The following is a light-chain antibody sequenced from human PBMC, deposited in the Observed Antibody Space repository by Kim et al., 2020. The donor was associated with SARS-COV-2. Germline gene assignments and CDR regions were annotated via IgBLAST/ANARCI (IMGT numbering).Light chain of an antibody. Sequence: ALGQTVRITCQGDSLGKYYASWYQQKPGQAPVVVFYGKNNRPSGIPDRFSGSYSGNTASLTITAAQAEDEADYYCNSRESSSNHWIFGGGTELTVL. V-gene: IGLV3-19*01. J-gene: IGLJ2*01. CDR1: SLGKYY. CDR3: NSRESSSNHWI. CDR2: GKN.